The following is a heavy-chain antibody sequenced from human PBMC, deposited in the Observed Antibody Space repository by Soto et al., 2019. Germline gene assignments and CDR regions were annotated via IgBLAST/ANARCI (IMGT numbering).Heavy chain of an antibody. D-gene: IGHD3-22*01. V-gene: IGHV3-30*18. Sequence: RLSCAASGFTFSSYGMHWVRQAPGKGLEWVAVISYDGSNKYYADSVKGRFTISRDNSKNTLYLQMNSLRAEDTAVYYCAKGGYYDSSGLGDYFDYWGQGTLVTVSS. J-gene: IGHJ4*02. CDR1: GFTFSSYG. CDR3: AKGGYYDSSGLGDYFDY. CDR2: ISYDGSNK.